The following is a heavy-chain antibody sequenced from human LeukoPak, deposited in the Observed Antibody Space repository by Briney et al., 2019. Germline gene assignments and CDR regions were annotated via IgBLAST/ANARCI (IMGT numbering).Heavy chain of an antibody. CDR3: ARVDTAMVTREYYFDY. CDR1: GFTVSSNY. Sequence: GGCLRLSCAASGFTVSSNYMSWVRQAPGKGLEWVSVIYSGGSTYYADSVKGRFTISRDNSKNTLYLQMNSLRAEDTAVYCCARVDTAMVTREYYFDYWGQGTLVTVSS. D-gene: IGHD5-18*01. V-gene: IGHV3-66*02. CDR2: IYSGGST. J-gene: IGHJ4*02.